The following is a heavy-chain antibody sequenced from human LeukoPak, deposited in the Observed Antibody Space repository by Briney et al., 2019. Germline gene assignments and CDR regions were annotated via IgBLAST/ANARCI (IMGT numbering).Heavy chain of an antibody. Sequence: GGSLILSCAASGFTFSSYWMHWVRQAPGKGLVWVSRIKSDDSSTDYADSVKGRFTISRDNAKNTLYLQMNSLRAEDTAVYYCTTIRPDYWGQGTLVTVSS. J-gene: IGHJ4*02. CDR2: IKSDDSST. D-gene: IGHD5-12*01. CDR3: TTIRPDY. V-gene: IGHV3-74*01. CDR1: GFTFSSYW.